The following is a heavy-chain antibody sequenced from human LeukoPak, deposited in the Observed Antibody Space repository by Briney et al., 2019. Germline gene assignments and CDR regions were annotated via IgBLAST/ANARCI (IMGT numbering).Heavy chain of an antibody. V-gene: IGHV4-31*03. J-gene: IGHJ4*02. D-gene: IGHD2-15*01. CDR2: IYYSGST. CDR1: GGSVTSGSYY. Sequence: SETLSLTCSVSGGSVTSGSYYWSWIRQHPGKGLEWIGYIYYSGSTYYNPSLKSRVTISVDTSKNQFSLSLNSVTAADTAVYYCARLGFCAASCLADYWGQGTLVTVSS. CDR3: ARLGFCAASCLADY.